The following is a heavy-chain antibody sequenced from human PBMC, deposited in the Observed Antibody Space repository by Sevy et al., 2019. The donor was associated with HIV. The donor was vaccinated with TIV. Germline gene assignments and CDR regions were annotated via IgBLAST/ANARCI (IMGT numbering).Heavy chain of an antibody. V-gene: IGHV4-39*01. Sequence: SETLSLTCTISGGSIGSSYCWGWVRQRPGKGLELIGTIYYSGNTDYNPSFKSRVTISVDRSKNQVSLKLSSVTAADTAVYYCAKTETVYYYGMDVWGQGTSVTVSS. D-gene: IGHD1-1*01. J-gene: IGHJ6*02. CDR2: IYYSGNT. CDR1: GGSIGSSYC. CDR3: AKTETVYYYGMDV.